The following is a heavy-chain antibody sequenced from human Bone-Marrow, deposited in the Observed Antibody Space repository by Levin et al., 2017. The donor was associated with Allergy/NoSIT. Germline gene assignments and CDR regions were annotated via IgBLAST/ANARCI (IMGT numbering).Heavy chain of an antibody. Sequence: GESLKISCAASGFTFSDYAMSWVRRAPGKGLEWVSSFSNSGVRIYYADSVKGRFTISRDDSKNTLYLQMNSLRAEDTALYYCAKGYGLGNYRFLWDYWGQGTLVTVSS. J-gene: IGHJ4*02. V-gene: IGHV3-23*01. CDR1: GFTFSDYA. CDR2: FSNSGVRI. D-gene: IGHD3-10*01. CDR3: AKGYGLGNYRFLWDY.